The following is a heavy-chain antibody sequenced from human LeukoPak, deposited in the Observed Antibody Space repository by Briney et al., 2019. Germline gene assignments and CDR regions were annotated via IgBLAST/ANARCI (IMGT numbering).Heavy chain of an antibody. CDR3: TSGPIQLWLYYGMDV. V-gene: IGHV3-49*04. J-gene: IGHJ6*02. CDR2: IRSKAYGGTT. Sequence: GGSLRLSCTASGFTFGDHAMSWVRQAPGKGLEWVGFIRSKAYGGTTEYAASVKGRFTISRDDSKSIAYLQMNSLKTEDTAVYYCTSGPIQLWLYYGMDVWGQGTTVIVSS. CDR1: GFTFGDHA. D-gene: IGHD5-18*01.